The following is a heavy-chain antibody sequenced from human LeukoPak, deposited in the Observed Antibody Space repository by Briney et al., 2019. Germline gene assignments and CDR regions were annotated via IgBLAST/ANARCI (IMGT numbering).Heavy chain of an antibody. D-gene: IGHD3-10*01. Sequence: ASETLSLTCAVYGGSFSGYYWSWIRQPPGKGLEWIGEINHSGSTNYNPSLKSRVTISVDTSKNQFSLKLSSVTVADTAVYYCARGRIFDPWGQGTLVTVSS. J-gene: IGHJ5*02. CDR3: ARGRIFDP. CDR1: GGSFSGYY. V-gene: IGHV4-34*01. CDR2: INHSGST.